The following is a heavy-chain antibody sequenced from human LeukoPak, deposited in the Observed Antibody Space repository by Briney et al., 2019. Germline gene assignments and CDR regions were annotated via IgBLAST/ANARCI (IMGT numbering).Heavy chain of an antibody. CDR2: ITHSGST. J-gene: IGHJ4*02. CDR3: ASGDSWNYGGKIFDY. D-gene: IGHD1-7*01. Sequence: PSETLSLTCTVYGGSFSGYYWSWIRQPPGKGLEWIGEITHSGSTNYNPSLKSRVTISVDTSKNQFSLKLSSVTAVDTAVYYCASGDSWNYGGKIFDYWGQGTLVTVSS. V-gene: IGHV4-34*01. CDR1: GGSFSGYY.